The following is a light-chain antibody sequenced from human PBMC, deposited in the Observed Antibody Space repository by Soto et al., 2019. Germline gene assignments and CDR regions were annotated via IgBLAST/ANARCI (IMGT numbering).Light chain of an antibody. CDR1: QSISSW. Sequence: DIQMTQSPSTLSASVGDRVTITCRASQSISSWLAWYQQKPGKAPKLLIYKASSVKSGVPSRFSGSGSGTEFTLTISSLQPDDFATYYCQQYNSYPLTCGGGTKVEIK. CDR3: QQYNSYPLT. V-gene: IGKV1-5*03. J-gene: IGKJ4*01. CDR2: KAS.